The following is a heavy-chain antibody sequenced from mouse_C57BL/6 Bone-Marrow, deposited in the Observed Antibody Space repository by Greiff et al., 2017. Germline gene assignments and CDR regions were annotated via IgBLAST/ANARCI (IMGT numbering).Heavy chain of an antibody. D-gene: IGHD1-1*01. J-gene: IGHJ4*01. CDR3: ATYYYGSSRDYAMDY. CDR1: GFNIKNTY. V-gene: IGHV14-3*01. Sequence: VQLKQSVAELVRPGASVKLSCTASGFNIKNTYMHWVKQRPEQGLEWIGRIDPANGNTKYAPKFQGKATITADTSSNTAYLQLSSLTSEDTAIYYCATYYYGSSRDYAMDYWGQETSVTVSS. CDR2: IDPANGNT.